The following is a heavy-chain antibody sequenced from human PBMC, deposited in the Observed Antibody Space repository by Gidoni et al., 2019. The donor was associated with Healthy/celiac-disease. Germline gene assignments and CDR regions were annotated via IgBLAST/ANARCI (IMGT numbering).Heavy chain of an antibody. V-gene: IGHV4-4*07. Sequence: QVQLQESGPGLVKPSETLSLTCTVSGGSISSYYWSWIRQPAGKGLEWIGRIYTSGSTNYNPSLKSRVTMSVDTSKNQFSLKLSSVTAADTAVYYCARFNGHYYDSSGYYYGDDAFDIWGQGTMVTVSS. CDR3: ARFNGHYYDSSGYYYGDDAFDI. J-gene: IGHJ3*02. CDR2: IYTSGST. CDR1: GGSISSYY. D-gene: IGHD3-22*01.